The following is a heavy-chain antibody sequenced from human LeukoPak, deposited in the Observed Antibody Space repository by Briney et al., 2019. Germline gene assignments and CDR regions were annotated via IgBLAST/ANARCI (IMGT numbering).Heavy chain of an antibody. D-gene: IGHD6-13*01. Sequence: PSETLSLTCAVYGGSFSGYYWSWIRQPPGKGLEWIGEINHSGSTNYNPSLKSRVTISVDTSKNQFSLNLSSVTAADTAVYYCASSIKAAVLDYWGQGTLVTVSS. CDR2: INHSGST. V-gene: IGHV4-34*01. J-gene: IGHJ4*02. CDR3: ASSIKAAVLDY. CDR1: GGSFSGYY.